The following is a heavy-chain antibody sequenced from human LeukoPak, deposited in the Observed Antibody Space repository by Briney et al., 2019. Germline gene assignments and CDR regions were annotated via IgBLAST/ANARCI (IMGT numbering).Heavy chain of an antibody. CDR3: ARENYTILTGHLYYYYMDV. CDR1: GGSFSGYY. D-gene: IGHD3-9*01. J-gene: IGHJ6*03. V-gene: IGHV4-34*01. Sequence: SETLSLTCAVYGGSFSGYYWSWIRQPPGKGLEWIGEIYHSGSTNYNPSLKSRVTISVDTSKNQFSLKLRSVTAADTAVYYCARENYTILTGHLYYYYMDVWGKGTTVTISS. CDR2: IYHSGST.